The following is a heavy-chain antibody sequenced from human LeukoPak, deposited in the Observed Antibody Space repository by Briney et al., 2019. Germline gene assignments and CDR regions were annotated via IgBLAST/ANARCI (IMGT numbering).Heavy chain of an antibody. CDR3: ARDRAHCSGGSCSSPNWFDP. CDR2: ISAYNGNT. Sequence: ASVKVSCKASGYTFTSYGISWVRQAPGQGLEWMGWISAYNGNTNYAQKLQGRVTMTTDTSTSTAYMELRSLRSDDTAVYYCARDRAHCSGGSCSSPNWFDPWGQGTLVTVSS. V-gene: IGHV1-18*01. D-gene: IGHD2-15*01. J-gene: IGHJ5*02. CDR1: GYTFTSYG.